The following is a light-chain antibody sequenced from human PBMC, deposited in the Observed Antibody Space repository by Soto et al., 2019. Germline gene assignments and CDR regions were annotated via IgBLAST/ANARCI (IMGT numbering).Light chain of an antibody. Sequence: EIVMTQSPATLSVSPGERATLSCRASQSVSSNLAWYQQKPGQAPRLLIYGASTRATGIPARFSGSGSGTEFTLTISSLRSGDFAVYYCQQYKNWPYTFGQGTKVDIK. J-gene: IGKJ2*01. CDR1: QSVSSN. V-gene: IGKV3-15*01. CDR3: QQYKNWPYT. CDR2: GAS.